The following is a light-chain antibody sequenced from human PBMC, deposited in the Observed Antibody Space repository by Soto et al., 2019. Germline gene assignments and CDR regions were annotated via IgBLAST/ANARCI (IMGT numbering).Light chain of an antibody. J-gene: IGLJ1*01. CDR1: SSDVGAYDF. V-gene: IGLV2-14*03. CDR3: SSYTTSSTRV. CDR2: EVS. Sequence: QSVLTQPASVSGSPGQSITISCTGTSSDVGAYDFVSWYQQHPDKAPKLMIYEVSNRPSGVSHRFSGSKSVNTATLTISVLQAEDEADYYCSSYTTSSTRVFGTGTKVTVL.